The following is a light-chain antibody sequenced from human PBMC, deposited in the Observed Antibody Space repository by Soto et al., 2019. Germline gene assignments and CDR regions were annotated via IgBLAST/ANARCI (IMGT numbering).Light chain of an antibody. J-gene: IGKJ2*03. V-gene: IGKV1-5*03. CDR2: QAS. CDR3: QHYKISTRYS. Sequence: DIQMTQSPSTLSASVGDRVTITCRASENINKWLAWYQQRPGTVPKLLIYQASNLESGVPARFSGSGSGTDFTLTISSLQPEDFATYYCQHYKISTRYSVXQGTKVDSK. CDR1: ENINKW.